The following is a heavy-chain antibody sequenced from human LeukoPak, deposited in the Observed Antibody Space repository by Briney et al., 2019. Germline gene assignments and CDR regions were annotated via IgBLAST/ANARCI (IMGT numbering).Heavy chain of an antibody. CDR3: ARDLAAARLDF. V-gene: IGHV3-33*01. CDR2: IWFDESQE. J-gene: IGHJ4*02. D-gene: IGHD6-6*01. CDR1: GYTFTDHG. Sequence: GSLRLSWSAAGYTFTDHGQHRVRQAPGKGPEWVANIWFDESQEYYADTVKGRFTISRDVSKNTLYLQMNSLRVEDTAVYYCARDLAAARLDFRGQGTLVAVSS.